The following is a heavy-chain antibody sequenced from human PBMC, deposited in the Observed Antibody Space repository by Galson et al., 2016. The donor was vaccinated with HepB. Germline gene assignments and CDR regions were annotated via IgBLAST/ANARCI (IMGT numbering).Heavy chain of an antibody. Sequence: PALVKPTQTLTLTCTLSGFSITTTGVSVAWIRQPPGKALEWLALIYWDDDKRYSPSLKSRLTISKDTSRNQVVLTMTNMAPVDTATYYCARVAAIYQPHHWGQGTLVSVSS. J-gene: IGHJ4*02. D-gene: IGHD1-14*01. CDR1: GFSITTTGVS. CDR3: ARVAAIYQPHH. V-gene: IGHV2-5*02. CDR2: IYWDDDK.